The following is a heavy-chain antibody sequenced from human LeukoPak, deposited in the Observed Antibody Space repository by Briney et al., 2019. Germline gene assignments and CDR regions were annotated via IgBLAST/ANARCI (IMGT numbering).Heavy chain of an antibody. CDR1: GGSISSYY. D-gene: IGHD3-9*01. CDR2: IYYSGST. V-gene: IGHV4-59*01. J-gene: IGHJ3*02. Sequence: SETLSLTCTVSGGSISSYYWSWIRQPPGKGLEWIGYIYYSGSTNYNPSLKSRVTISVDTSKNQFSLKLSSVTAADTAVYYCARPSVFLFYYDILTGPTGGAFDIWGQGTMVTVSS. CDR3: ARPSVFLFYYDILTGPTGGAFDI.